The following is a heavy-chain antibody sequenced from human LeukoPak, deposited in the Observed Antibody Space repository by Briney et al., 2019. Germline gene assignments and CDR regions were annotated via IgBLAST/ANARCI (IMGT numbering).Heavy chain of an antibody. CDR2: ISGSGGST. V-gene: IGHV3-23*01. Sequence: GGSLRLSCAASGFTFSNYAMSWVRQAPGKGLEWVSTISGSGGSTYYADSVKGRFTISRDNSKNTLYLQMNSLRAEDTAVYYCAKVPLYGATSSFYFDYWGQGTLVTVSS. CDR1: GFTFSNYA. CDR3: AKVPLYGATSSFYFDY. D-gene: IGHD2/OR15-2a*01. J-gene: IGHJ4*02.